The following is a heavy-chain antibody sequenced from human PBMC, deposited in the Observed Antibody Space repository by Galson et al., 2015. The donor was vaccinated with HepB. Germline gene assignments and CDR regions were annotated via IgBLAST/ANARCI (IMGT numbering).Heavy chain of an antibody. D-gene: IGHD2-15*01. CDR3: ARGYCSGGSCYLGQDAFDI. CDR2: IIPILGIA. J-gene: IGHJ3*02. CDR1: GGTFSSYA. V-gene: IGHV1-69*04. Sequence: SVKVSCKASGGTFSSYAISWVRQAPGQGLEWMGRIIPILGIANYAQKFQGRVTITADKSTSTAYMELSSLRSEDTAVYYCARGYCSGGSCYLGQDAFDIWGQGTMVTVSS.